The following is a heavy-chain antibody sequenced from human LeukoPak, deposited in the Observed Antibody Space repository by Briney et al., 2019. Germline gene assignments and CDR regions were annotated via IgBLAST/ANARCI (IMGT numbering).Heavy chain of an antibody. CDR2: IYPTGST. V-gene: IGHV4-4*07. J-gene: IGHJ6*03. CDR1: GDSICYYF. Sequence: PSETLSLTCTVSGDSICYYFWSWIRQPAGKGLEWIGRIYPTGSTNYSPSLKSRATISLDKSKNQYFLNLTSVTATDTAVYYCARGTTGTTGYNYYMDVWGKGTTVIVSS. CDR3: ARGTTGTTGYNYYMDV. D-gene: IGHD1-1*01.